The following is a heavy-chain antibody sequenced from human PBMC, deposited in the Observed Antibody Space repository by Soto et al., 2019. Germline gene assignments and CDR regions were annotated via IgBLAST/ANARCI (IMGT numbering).Heavy chain of an antibody. Sequence: SETLSLTCTVLGGSISSNYWTWIRQTAGKGLEWIGRIYMSGSTNYNPSLKSRVTMSMDTSKNQFALNLRLVTAGDTAVYSCASLQNNWFDPWGQGTQVTVSS. CDR3: ASLQNNWFDP. CDR1: GGSISSNY. V-gene: IGHV4-4*07. J-gene: IGHJ5*02. CDR2: IYMSGST.